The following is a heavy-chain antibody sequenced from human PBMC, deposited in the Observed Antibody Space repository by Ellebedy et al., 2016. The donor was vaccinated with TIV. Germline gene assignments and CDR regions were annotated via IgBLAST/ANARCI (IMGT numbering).Heavy chain of an antibody. CDR1: DDSITNGRYY. Sequence: SETLSLXXTVSDDSITNGRYYWGWIRQPPGKGLEWMGSIYYSGSTYYNPSLKSRVAMSVDTSQNQFSLRLSSVTAADTALYFCARFGVVDTAMVTAWGQGTMVTVSS. CDR3: ARFGVVDTAMVTA. CDR2: IYYSGST. D-gene: IGHD5-18*01. V-gene: IGHV4-39*01. J-gene: IGHJ3*01.